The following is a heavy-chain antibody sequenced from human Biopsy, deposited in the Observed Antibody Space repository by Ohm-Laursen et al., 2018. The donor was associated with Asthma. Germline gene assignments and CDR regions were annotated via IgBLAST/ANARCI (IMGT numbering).Heavy chain of an antibody. V-gene: IGHV3-23*03. CDR2: FYSGGTS. CDR3: ARGDSSNWSHYYFDY. CDR1: GFTFDDYA. J-gene: IGHJ4*02. Sequence: LRLSCAASGFTFDDYAMHWVRQAPGKGLVWVSVFYSGGTSHTADSVRGRFTISRDYSKNTLYLQMHSLRAEDTAVYYCARGDSSNWSHYYFDYWGQGTLVTVSS. D-gene: IGHD3-22*01.